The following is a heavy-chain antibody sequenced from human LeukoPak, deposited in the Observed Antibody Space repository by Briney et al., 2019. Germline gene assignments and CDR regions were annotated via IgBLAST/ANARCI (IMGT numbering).Heavy chain of an antibody. D-gene: IGHD3-22*01. CDR3: AKGGSSGYLGY. J-gene: IGHJ4*02. CDR1: GFTFSSYE. CDR2: ISSSGSTI. V-gene: IGHV3-48*03. Sequence: GGSLRLSCAASGFTFSSYEMNWVRQAPGKGLEWVSYISSSGSTIYYADSVKGRFTISRDNSKNTLYLQMNSLRAEDTAVYYCAKGGSSGYLGYWGQGTLVTVSS.